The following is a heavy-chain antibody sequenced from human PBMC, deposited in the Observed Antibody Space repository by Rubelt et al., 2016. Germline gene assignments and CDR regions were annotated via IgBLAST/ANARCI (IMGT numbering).Heavy chain of an antibody. CDR2: SHYSGTT. D-gene: IGHD1/OR15-1a*01. CDR3: AGRTAASGTFYH. V-gene: IGHV4-59*08. Sequence: GWIRRPPGKGLEWIGYSHYSGTTNYSPSLRSRVTFSVDTSQNQVSLRLTSVTAADTAVYYCAGRTAASGTFYHWGQGTLVTVSS. J-gene: IGHJ4*02.